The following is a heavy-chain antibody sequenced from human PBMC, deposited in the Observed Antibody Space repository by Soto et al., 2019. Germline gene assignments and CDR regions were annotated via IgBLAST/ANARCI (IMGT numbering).Heavy chain of an antibody. CDR2: IKQEGSEK. Sequence: GGSLRLSCKCSGLVFSSFWMSWVRQAPGKGLEWVAYIKQEGSEKYYVDSVKGRFTISRDNPKSSLYLQMNNLRAEDTAVYYCARGHKGMEVWGQGTTVTVSS. V-gene: IGHV3-7*01. CDR1: GLVFSSFW. J-gene: IGHJ6*02. CDR3: ARGHKGMEV.